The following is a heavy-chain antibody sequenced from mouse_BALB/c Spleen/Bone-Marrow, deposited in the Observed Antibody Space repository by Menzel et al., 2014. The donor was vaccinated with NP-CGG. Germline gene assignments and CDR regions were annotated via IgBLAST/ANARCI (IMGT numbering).Heavy chain of an antibody. CDR1: GFTFSDYY. Sequence: EVNLVESGGGLVQPGGSLKLSCATSGFTFSDYYMYWVRQTPEKRLEWVAYISNGGGSTYYPDTVKGRFTISRDNAKNTLYLQMSRPKSEDTAMYYCARGGLWSSFDYWGQGTTLTVSS. D-gene: IGHD1-1*02. CDR2: ISNGGGST. CDR3: ARGGLWSSFDY. J-gene: IGHJ2*01. V-gene: IGHV5-12*02.